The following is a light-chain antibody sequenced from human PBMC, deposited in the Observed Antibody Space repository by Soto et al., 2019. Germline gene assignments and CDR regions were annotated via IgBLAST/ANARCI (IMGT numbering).Light chain of an antibody. V-gene: IGKV3-20*01. CDR3: LQYGSSPLT. Sequence: EIVLTQSPGTLSLSPGERVTLSCRASQSVSSSYLAWYQQKPGQAPRLLIYGASTRATGIPDRFSGSGSGTDFTLTISRLEPEDFAVYSCLQYGSSPLTFGGGTKVEIK. J-gene: IGKJ4*01. CDR2: GAS. CDR1: QSVSSSY.